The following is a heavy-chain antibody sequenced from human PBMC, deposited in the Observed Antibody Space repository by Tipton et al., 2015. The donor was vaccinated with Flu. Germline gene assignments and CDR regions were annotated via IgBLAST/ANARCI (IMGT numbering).Heavy chain of an antibody. CDR3: ARDRDSSGYHHYGMDV. CDR1: GGSISGGDYY. J-gene: IGHJ6*02. CDR2: IFSSGNS. D-gene: IGHD3-22*01. Sequence: MKPTQTLSLTCTVSGGSISGGDYYWSWIRQPAGKGLEWLGYIFSSGNSKYNPSLKSRVSILVDTSKNQISLKLYSVTAADTAVYYCARDRDSSGYHHYGMDVWGQGTTVTVSS. V-gene: IGHV4-61*09.